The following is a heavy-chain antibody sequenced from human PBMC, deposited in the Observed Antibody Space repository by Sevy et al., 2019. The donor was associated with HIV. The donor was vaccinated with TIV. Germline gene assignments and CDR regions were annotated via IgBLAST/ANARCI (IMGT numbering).Heavy chain of an antibody. CDR1: GVTISNYA. Sequence: GGSLRLSCATSGVTISNYAMNWVRQAPGKGLEWVSGISGSGGNTYYADSVKGRFTISRDNSKNTLYLQMNSLRAEDTAVYYCAKDSYFDNTLFDYWGQGTLVTVSS. V-gene: IGHV3-23*01. CDR2: ISGSGGNT. J-gene: IGHJ4*02. D-gene: IGHD3-22*01. CDR3: AKDSYFDNTLFDY.